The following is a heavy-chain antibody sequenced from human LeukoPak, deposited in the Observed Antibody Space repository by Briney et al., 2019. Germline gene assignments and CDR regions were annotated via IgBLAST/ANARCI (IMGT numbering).Heavy chain of an antibody. CDR2: INPNSVVT. CDR1: GYTLTGYY. V-gene: IGHV1-2*02. CDR3: ARGHYYYYGMDV. J-gene: IGHJ6*02. Sequence: ASVKVSCKASGYTLTGYYMHWVRQAPGQGLECMGWINPNSVVTNYAQNFQGRVTLTRKTSIRTAYMELSRLRYDDTDVYYCARGHYYYYGMDVWGQGTTVTVSS.